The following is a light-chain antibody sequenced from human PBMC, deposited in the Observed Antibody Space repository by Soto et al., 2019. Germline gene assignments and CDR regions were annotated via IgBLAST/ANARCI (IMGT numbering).Light chain of an antibody. CDR1: SSDVGGYNY. Sequence: QSVLTQPASVSGSPGQSIAISCTGTSSDVGGYNYVSWYPQHPGKAPKLMIYDVSNRPSGVSNRFSGSKSGNPASLTISGLQAEDEADYYCCSYTTSSTYVFGTGTKLTVL. J-gene: IGLJ1*01. CDR2: DVS. CDR3: CSYTTSSTYV. V-gene: IGLV2-14*03.